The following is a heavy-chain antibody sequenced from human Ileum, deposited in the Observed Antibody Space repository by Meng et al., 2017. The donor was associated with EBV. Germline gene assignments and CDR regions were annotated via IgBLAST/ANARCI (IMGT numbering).Heavy chain of an antibody. CDR3: ARADKVRFDY. Sequence: QLEEEGTDLVKPCGTFSPTAAASGGSRSSTNWESWVRQPPGKGLEWIGEIYHSGSPNYNPSLKSRVSISVDKSKNQFSLKLSSVTAADTAVYYCARADKVRFDYWGQGTLVTVSS. CDR1: GGSRSSTNW. V-gene: IGHV4-4*02. J-gene: IGHJ4*02. CDR2: IYHSGSP.